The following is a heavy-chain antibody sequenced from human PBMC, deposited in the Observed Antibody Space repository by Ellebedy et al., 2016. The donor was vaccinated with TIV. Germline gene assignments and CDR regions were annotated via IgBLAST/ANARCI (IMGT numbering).Heavy chain of an antibody. J-gene: IGHJ4*02. V-gene: IGHV3-23*01. D-gene: IGHD3-10*01. CDR1: GFTFSNYA. CDR2: ISGNGGST. Sequence: GESLKISCAASGFTFSNYAMSWVRQTPEKRLEWVSAISGNGGSTYSPDSGRGRFTISRDNSKTTLYLQMNSLRADDMAVYYCVRDGSGSLDYWGQGTLVTVSS. CDR3: VRDGSGSLDY.